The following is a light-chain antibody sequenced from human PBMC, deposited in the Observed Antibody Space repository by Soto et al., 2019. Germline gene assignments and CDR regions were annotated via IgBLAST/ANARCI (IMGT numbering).Light chain of an antibody. Sequence: DIQMTQSPSTLSASIGDTVTVACRASQGISNWLAWYQQKPGKAPTLLMFDVSNLESGVPSRFSGSGSGTEFTLTISSLHSDDFATYYCQQYDYSRTFGQGTNVDIK. J-gene: IGKJ1*01. V-gene: IGKV1-5*01. CDR3: QQYDYSRT. CDR1: QGISNW. CDR2: DVS.